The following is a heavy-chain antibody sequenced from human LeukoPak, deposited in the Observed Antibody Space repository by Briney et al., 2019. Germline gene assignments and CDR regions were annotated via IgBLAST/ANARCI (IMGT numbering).Heavy chain of an antibody. CDR2: ISGSGGST. Sequence: GGSLRLSCAASGFTFSSYAMSWVRQAPGKGLEWVSAISGSGGSTYYADSVKGRFTISRDNSKNTLYLQMNSLRAEDTAVYYCAKDAPYYYDSSVGYYGMDVWGQGTTVTVSS. V-gene: IGHV3-23*01. CDR3: AKDAPYYYDSSVGYYGMDV. J-gene: IGHJ6*02. D-gene: IGHD3-22*01. CDR1: GFTFSSYA.